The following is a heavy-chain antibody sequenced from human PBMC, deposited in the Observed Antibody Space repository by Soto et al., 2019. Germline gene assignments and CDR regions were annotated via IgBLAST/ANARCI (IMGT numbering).Heavy chain of an antibody. CDR1: GFTFRWFG. CDR3: EKGEVRGIIPSYFDY. Sequence: RRLSCAGSGFTFRWFGMNWVRQAPGKGLELVARISNDGSNEYYVDSVKGRFTISRDNSKNTLYLQMDSLRAEDTAVYYCEKGEVRGIIPSYFDYWGLGTLVTVYS. CDR2: ISNDGSNE. D-gene: IGHD3-10*01. J-gene: IGHJ4*02. V-gene: IGHV3-30*18.